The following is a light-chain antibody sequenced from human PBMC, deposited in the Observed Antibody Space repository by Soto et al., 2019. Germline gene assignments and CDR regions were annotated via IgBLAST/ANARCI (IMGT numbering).Light chain of an antibody. CDR3: MQHTDFPIT. Sequence: EIVLTQTPLSLPVSPGEPASISCRSSQSLLETDDGSTYLDWYLQKPGQSPQLLSYALSSRASGVPDRFSGSGSGTAFTLRISRVETEDVGVYYCMQHTDFPITFGQGTRLEMK. J-gene: IGKJ5*01. V-gene: IGKV2-40*01. CDR1: QSLLETDDGSTY. CDR2: ALS.